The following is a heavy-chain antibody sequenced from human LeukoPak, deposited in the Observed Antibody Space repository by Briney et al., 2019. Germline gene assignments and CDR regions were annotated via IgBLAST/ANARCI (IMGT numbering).Heavy chain of an antibody. CDR3: AKGTHSSSWHWFDP. V-gene: IGHV3-7*03. CDR2: IKGDGSAQ. Sequence: PGGSLRLSCAASGFTFDGSWMSWVRQAPGKGLEWVANIKGDGSAQYYVGSVKGRFTISRDNAKNSVFLQMNSLRAEDTAVYYCAKGTHSSSWHWFDPWGQGTLVTVSS. CDR1: GFTFDGSW. D-gene: IGHD6-13*01. J-gene: IGHJ5*02.